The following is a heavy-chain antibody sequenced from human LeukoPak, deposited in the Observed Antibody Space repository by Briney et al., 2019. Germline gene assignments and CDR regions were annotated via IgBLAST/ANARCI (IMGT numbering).Heavy chain of an antibody. V-gene: IGHV1-2*02. Sequence: GASVKVSCKASGYTFTDYYMHWVRQAPGQGLEWMGWINPNSGGTNYAQKFQGRVTMTRDTSISTAYMELSRLRSDDTAVYYCARDSERDCTNGVCPFDYWGQGTLVTVSS. J-gene: IGHJ4*02. D-gene: IGHD2-8*01. CDR1: GYTFTDYY. CDR2: INPNSGGT. CDR3: ARDSERDCTNGVCPFDY.